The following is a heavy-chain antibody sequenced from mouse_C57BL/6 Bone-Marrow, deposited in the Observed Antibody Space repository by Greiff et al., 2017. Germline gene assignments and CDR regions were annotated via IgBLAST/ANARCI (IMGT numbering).Heavy chain of an antibody. D-gene: IGHD1-1*01. CDR2: IYPGSGNT. J-gene: IGHJ2*01. V-gene: IGHV1-76*01. CDR3: AREWAYYYCSSD. Sequence: VQLQQSGAELVRPGASVKLSCKASGYTFTDYYINWVKQRPGQGLEWIARIYPGSGNTYYTEKFKGKATLTAEKSSSTAYMQLSSLTSEASAVYFGAREWAYYYCSSDWGQGTTLTVSS. CDR1: GYTFTDYY.